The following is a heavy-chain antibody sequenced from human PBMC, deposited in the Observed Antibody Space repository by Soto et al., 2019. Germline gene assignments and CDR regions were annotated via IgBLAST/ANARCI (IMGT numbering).Heavy chain of an antibody. CDR1: GFPFTSAW. CDR3: AADYSGGTYPIDY. CDR2: IKSKTSGETR. J-gene: IGHJ4*02. Sequence: EVQLVESGGGLVKAGESLRLSCAVSGFPFTSAWLHWVRQAPGKGLEWVARIKSKTSGETRDYAAPVKGRFTISRDDSKNTVWLQMNSLKSEDSAVYYCAADYSGGTYPIDYWGQGRLVTVSS. D-gene: IGHD1-26*01. V-gene: IGHV3-15*07.